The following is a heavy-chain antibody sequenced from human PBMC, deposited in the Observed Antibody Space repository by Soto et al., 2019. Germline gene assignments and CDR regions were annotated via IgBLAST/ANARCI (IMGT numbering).Heavy chain of an antibody. CDR3: AKRSDYCSGGSCTSYPFDF. J-gene: IGHJ4*02. Sequence: EVQLLESGGGLVQPGGSLSLSCAASGFTFTNYAIQWVRQAPGQGLEWVSTISGNSVATWYAYSVKGRFAISRDSSKKTVYLQMNSLRAEDTAVYYCAKRSDYCSGGSCTSYPFDFWGQGTLVTVS. V-gene: IGHV3-23*01. D-gene: IGHD2-15*01. CDR1: GFTFTNYA. CDR2: ISGNSVAT.